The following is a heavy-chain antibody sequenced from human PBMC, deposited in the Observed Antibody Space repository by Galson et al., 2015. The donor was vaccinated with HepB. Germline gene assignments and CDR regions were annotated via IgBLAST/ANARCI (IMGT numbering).Heavy chain of an antibody. Sequence: SLRLSCAASGFTFSSYGMHWVRQAPGKGLEWVAVISYDGSNKYYADSVKGRFTISRDNSKNTLYLQMNSLRAEDTAVYYCAKDPGYSSGWYRASFDYWGQGTLVTVSS. J-gene: IGHJ4*02. CDR1: GFTFSSYG. D-gene: IGHD6-19*01. CDR3: AKDPGYSSGWYRASFDY. CDR2: ISYDGSNK. V-gene: IGHV3-30*18.